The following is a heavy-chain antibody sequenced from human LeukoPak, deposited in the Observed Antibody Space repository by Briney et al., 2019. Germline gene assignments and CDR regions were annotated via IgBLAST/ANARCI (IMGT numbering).Heavy chain of an antibody. CDR2: INHSGST. J-gene: IGHJ5*02. D-gene: IGHD3-3*01. Sequence: SGTLSLTCAVYGGSFSVYYWSWIRQPPGKGLEWIGEINHSGSTNYNPSLKSRVTISVDTSKNQFSLKLSSVTAADTAVYYCARGSPIAYYYDFWSGRNWFDPWGQGTLVTVSS. CDR3: ARGSPIAYYYDFWSGRNWFDP. CDR1: GGSFSVYY. V-gene: IGHV4-34*01.